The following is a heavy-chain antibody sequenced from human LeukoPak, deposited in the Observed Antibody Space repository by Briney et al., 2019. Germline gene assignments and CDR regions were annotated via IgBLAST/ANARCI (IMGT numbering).Heavy chain of an antibody. CDR2: LSAYNGNT. Sequence: ASVKVSCKASGYTFFSYGISWVRQAPGQGLEWMGWLSAYNGNTNYAQNLQGRVTMTTDTSTSTAYMELRSLRSDDTAVYYCARDGVTGYSSSWYYKMDAFDIWGQGTMVTVSS. V-gene: IGHV1-18*01. D-gene: IGHD6-13*01. J-gene: IGHJ3*02. CDR1: GYTFFSYG. CDR3: ARDGVTGYSSSWYYKMDAFDI.